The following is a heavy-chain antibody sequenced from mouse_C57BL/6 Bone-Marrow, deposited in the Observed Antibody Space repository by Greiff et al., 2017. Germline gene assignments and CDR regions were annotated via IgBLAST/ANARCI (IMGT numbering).Heavy chain of an antibody. J-gene: IGHJ4*01. D-gene: IGHD1-1*01. CDR3: ARSFYGSSYDYAMDY. CDR1: GYTFTSYW. CDR2: IHPNSGST. V-gene: IGHV1-64*01. Sequence: VQLQQPGAELVKPGASVKLSCKASGYTFTSYWMHWVKQRPGQGLEWIGMIHPNSGSTNYNEKFKSKATLTVDKSSSTAYMQLSSLTSEGSAVYYCARSFYGSSYDYAMDYWGQGTSVTVSS.